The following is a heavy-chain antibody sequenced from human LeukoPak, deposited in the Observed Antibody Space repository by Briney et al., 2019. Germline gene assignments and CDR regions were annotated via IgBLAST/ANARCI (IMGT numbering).Heavy chain of an antibody. J-gene: IGHJ4*02. D-gene: IGHD3-3*01. CDR2: FHNSGTS. V-gene: IGHV4-59*08. CDR3: ARSGYSNFDY. CDR1: DDSISDYY. Sequence: TSETLSLTCTVSDDSISDYYRGWIRQPPGKGLEWIGYFHNSGTSTYNPSLKSRVTISVDTSKNQFSLKLSSVTAADTAVYYCARSGYSNFDYWGQGTLVTVSS.